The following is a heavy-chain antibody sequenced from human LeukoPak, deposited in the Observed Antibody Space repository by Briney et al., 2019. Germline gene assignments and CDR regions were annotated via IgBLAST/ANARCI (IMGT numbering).Heavy chain of an antibody. CDR1: GGSISSSISY. CDR2: IHCSGTT. D-gene: IGHD4-17*01. V-gene: IGHV4-39*01. J-gene: IGHJ4*02. CDR3: VRYYAGDYQGSRFFDY. Sequence: SETLSLTCAVSGGSISSSISYWAWIRQPPGKGLEWLATIHCSGTTYYNPSLKSRVTISVDTSKNQFTLKVISVTASDAAVYYCVRYYAGDYQGSRFFDYWGQGTLVTVSS.